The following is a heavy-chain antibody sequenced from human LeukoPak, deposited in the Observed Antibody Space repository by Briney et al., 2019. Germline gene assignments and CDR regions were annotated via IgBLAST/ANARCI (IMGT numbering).Heavy chain of an antibody. D-gene: IGHD1-26*01. CDR1: GVSIGTNSYY. Sequence: SETLSLTCTASGVSIGTNSYYWAWVRQPPGKGLEGSVSIYYDGTTYYSPSLKSRVTTSIDTSKNQFSLKLSAVTAADTAIYYCARHFRREVLIGSAFDIWGQGTMVTVSS. CDR2: IYYDGTT. V-gene: IGHV4-39*01. CDR3: ARHFRREVLIGSAFDI. J-gene: IGHJ3*02.